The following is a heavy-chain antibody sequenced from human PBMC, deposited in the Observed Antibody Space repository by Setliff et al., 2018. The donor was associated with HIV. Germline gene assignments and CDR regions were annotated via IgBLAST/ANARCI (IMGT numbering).Heavy chain of an antibody. Sequence: SETLSLTCTVSGGSISSSNYYWGWIRQPPGKGPEWNGSIYYSGNAYYNPSLKSRVTISVDTSENQFSLKLSSVTAADTAVYYCATRNTLRYFEWLNYYYYYMDVWGKGTTVTVSS. CDR1: GGSISSSNYY. CDR3: ATRNTLRYFEWLNYYYYYMDV. D-gene: IGHD3-9*01. J-gene: IGHJ6*03. V-gene: IGHV4-39*01. CDR2: IYYSGNA.